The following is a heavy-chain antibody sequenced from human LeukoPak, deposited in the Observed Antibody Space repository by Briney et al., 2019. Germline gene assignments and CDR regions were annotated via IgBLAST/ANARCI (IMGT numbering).Heavy chain of an antibody. D-gene: IGHD6-6*01. CDR3: ARAHQYSSSSNY. CDR1: GFTFSSYS. J-gene: IGHJ4*02. CDR2: ISSSSSYM. V-gene: IGHV3-21*01. Sequence: GGSLRLSCAASGFTFSSYSMNWVRQAPGKGLEWVSSISSSSSYMYYADSVKGRFTISRDNAKNSLYLQMNSLRAEDTAVYYCARAHQYSSSSNYWGQGTLVTVSS.